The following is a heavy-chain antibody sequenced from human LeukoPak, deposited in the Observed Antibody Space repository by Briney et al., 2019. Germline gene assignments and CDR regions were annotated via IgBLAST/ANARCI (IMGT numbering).Heavy chain of an antibody. CDR1: GGSISSGDYY. CDR3: ARVTRHDAFDI. CDR2: IYYSGST. V-gene: IGHV4-30-4*01. Sequence: PSETLSLTCTVSGGSISSGDYYWSWIRQPPGTGLEWIGYIYYSGSTYYNPSLKSRVTISVDTSKNQFSLKLSSVTAADTAVYYCARVTRHDAFDIWGQGTMVTVSS. J-gene: IGHJ3*02.